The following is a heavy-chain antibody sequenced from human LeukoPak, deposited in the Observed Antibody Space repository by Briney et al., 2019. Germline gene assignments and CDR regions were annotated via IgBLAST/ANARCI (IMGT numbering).Heavy chain of an antibody. CDR3: ARGRYYLDS. CDR1: GFTFSSYA. J-gene: IGHJ4*02. Sequence: PGGSLRLSCAGSGFTFSSYAMAWVRQTPEKGLEWVAIISSSDGGTYYIDSVKGRFIISRDNAKNTLYLQMNSLRAEDTGVYYCARGRYYLDSWGQGTLVTVSS. CDR2: ISSSDGGT. D-gene: IGHD4-17*01. V-gene: IGHV3-23*01.